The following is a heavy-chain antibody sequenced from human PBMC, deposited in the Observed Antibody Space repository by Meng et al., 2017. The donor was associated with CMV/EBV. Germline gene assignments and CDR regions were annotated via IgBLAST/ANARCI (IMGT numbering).Heavy chain of an antibody. CDR1: GFAYNNYA. CDR3: AKDLGVVVPAVIFIVSSPDKSYYGMDV. J-gene: IGHJ6*02. V-gene: IGHV3-23*01. D-gene: IGHD2-2*01. CDR2: VSGSGGST. Sequence: ESLKISCAASGFAYNNYAMHWVRQTPGKGLEWVSGVSGSGGSTYYADSVKGRFTISRDNSKNTLYLQMNSLRAEDTAIYYCAKDLGVVVPAVIFIVSSPDKSYYGMDVWGQGTTVTVSS.